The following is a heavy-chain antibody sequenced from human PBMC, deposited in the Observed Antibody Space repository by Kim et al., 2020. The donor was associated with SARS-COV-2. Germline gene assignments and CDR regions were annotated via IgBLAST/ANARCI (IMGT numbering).Heavy chain of an antibody. J-gene: IGHJ4*02. CDR2: IYTSGST. D-gene: IGHD3-10*01. Sequence: SETLSLTCTVSGGSISSGSYYWSWIRQPAGKGLEWIGRIYTSGSTNYNPSLKSRVTISVDTSKNQFSLKLSSVTAADTDVYYCARDPYYYGSSPNWGQGTLVTVSS. CDR3: ARDPYYYGSSPN. CDR1: GGSISSGSYY. V-gene: IGHV4-61*02.